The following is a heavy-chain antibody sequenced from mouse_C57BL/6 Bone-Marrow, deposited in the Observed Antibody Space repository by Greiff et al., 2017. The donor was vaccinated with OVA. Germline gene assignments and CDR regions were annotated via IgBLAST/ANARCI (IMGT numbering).Heavy chain of an antibody. CDR2: IYPGDGDT. V-gene: IGHV1-82*01. J-gene: IGHJ1*03. CDR1: GYAFSSSW. D-gene: IGHD4-1*01. CDR3: AILTGTYWYFDV. Sequence: VQLQESGPELVKPGASVKISCKASGYAFSSSWMNWVKQRPGKGLEWIGRIYPGDGDTNYNGKFKGKATLTADKSSSTAYMQLSSLTSEDSAVYFGAILTGTYWYFDVWGTGTTVTVSS.